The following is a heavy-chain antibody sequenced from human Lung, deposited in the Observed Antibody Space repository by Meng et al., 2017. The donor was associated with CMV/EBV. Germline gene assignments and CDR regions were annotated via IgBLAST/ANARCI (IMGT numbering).Heavy chain of an antibody. J-gene: IGHJ4*02. D-gene: IGHD6-19*01. CDR3: ASFPPPGKQWLVTDY. CDR1: GGANSSSNW. V-gene: IGHV4-4*02. CDR2: IYHSGGT. Sequence: GERQGSGTGLGKPSGSLSLTGAVSGGANSSSNWGRWVRQPPGKGLEWIGEIYHSGGTNYNPSLKSRVTISVDKSKNQFSLKLSSVTAADTAVYYCASFPPPGKQWLVTDYWGQGTLVTVSS.